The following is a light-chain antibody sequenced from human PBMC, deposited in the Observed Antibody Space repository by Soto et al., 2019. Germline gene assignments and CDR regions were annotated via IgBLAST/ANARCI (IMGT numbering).Light chain of an antibody. CDR2: DAS. CDR3: QQRSNWPYT. V-gene: IGKV3-11*01. J-gene: IGKJ2*01. Sequence: EIVLTQSPATLSLSPGERATLSCRASQSVSSYLAWYQQKPGQAPRLLIYDASNMATGIPARFSGSGSGTDFTLTISSLKPEDFAVYYCQQRSNWPYTFGQGTKLEIK. CDR1: QSVSSY.